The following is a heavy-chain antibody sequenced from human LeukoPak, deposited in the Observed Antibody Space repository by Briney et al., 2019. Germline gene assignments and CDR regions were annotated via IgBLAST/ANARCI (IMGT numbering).Heavy chain of an antibody. Sequence: GGSLRLSCAASGFTFSSYAMSWVRQAPGKGLEWVSAISGSGGSTYYADSVKGRSTISRDNSKNTLYLQMNSLRAEDTAVYYCAKGTSIAQSYYYGMDVWGQGTTVTVSS. CDR1: GFTFSSYA. V-gene: IGHV3-23*01. J-gene: IGHJ6*02. CDR2: ISGSGGST. D-gene: IGHD6-6*01. CDR3: AKGTSIAQSYYYGMDV.